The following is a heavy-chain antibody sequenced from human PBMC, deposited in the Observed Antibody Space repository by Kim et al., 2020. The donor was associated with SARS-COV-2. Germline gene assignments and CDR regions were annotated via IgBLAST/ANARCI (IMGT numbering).Heavy chain of an antibody. J-gene: IGHJ6*03. CDR2: INSDGSST. Sequence: GGSLRLSCAASGFTFSTYWMYWVRQAPGKGLVWVSRINSDGSSTNYADSVKGRFTISRDNAKNTLYLQMNSLRAEDTAVYYCARASSTCCPCYDMDVWGKGTTVTVSS. D-gene: IGHD2-2*01. CDR1: GFTFSTYW. CDR3: ARASSTCCPCYDMDV. V-gene: IGHV3-74*01.